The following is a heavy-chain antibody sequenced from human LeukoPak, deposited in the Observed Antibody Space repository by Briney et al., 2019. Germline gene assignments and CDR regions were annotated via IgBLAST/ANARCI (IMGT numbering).Heavy chain of an antibody. CDR2: IIPIFGTA. Sequence: SVKVSCKASGGTFSSNAISWVRQAPGQGLEWMGGIIPIFGTANYAQKFRGRVTMSTDTSTSTAYMELRSLRFDDTAIYYCAKDWHILTGRNCFDPWGQGTLVTVSS. D-gene: IGHD3-9*01. V-gene: IGHV1-69*05. CDR3: AKDWHILTGRNCFDP. J-gene: IGHJ5*02. CDR1: GGTFSSNA.